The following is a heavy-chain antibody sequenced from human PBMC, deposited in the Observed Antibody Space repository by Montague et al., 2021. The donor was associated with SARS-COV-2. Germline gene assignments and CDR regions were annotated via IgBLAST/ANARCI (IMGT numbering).Heavy chain of an antibody. CDR3: ASQRRILTGYDGSFDH. V-gene: IGHV4-39*01. CDR1: AGSINSDSYY. CDR2: IYYNGRT. Sequence: SETLSLTCTVSAGSINSDSYYWGWIRQPPGQGLEWIGTIYYNGRTYYNPSLKSRVTISLDTPKNQLSLMLSSASVAATAVFYCASQRRILTGYDGSFDHWGQGTLVSVSS. J-gene: IGHJ4*02. D-gene: IGHD3-9*01.